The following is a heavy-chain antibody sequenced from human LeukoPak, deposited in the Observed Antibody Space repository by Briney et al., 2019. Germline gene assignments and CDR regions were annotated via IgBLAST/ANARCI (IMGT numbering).Heavy chain of an antibody. CDR3: ARDLVDTAMWEFDY. Sequence: GASVKVSCKASGYTFTGYIMHWVRQAPGQGLEWMGWINPNSGDTKYTQKFQSRVTLTRDTSISTAYMELNRLRSDGTAVYYCARDLVDTAMWEFDYWGQGTLVTVSS. CDR1: GYTFTGYI. J-gene: IGHJ4*02. CDR2: INPNSGDT. V-gene: IGHV1-2*02. D-gene: IGHD5-18*01.